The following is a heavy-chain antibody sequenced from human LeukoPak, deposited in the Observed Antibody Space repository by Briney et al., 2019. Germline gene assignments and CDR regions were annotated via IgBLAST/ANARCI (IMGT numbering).Heavy chain of an antibody. V-gene: IGHV1-24*01. Sequence: ASAKVSCKVSGYTLTELFMHWVRQAPGKGLEWMGGFDPEDGETVYAQKFQGRVTMTEDTSTDTAYMELSSLRSEDTAVYYCATATSGITVAGRTGFSYFDYWGQGTLVTVSS. CDR2: FDPEDGET. J-gene: IGHJ4*02. D-gene: IGHD6-13*01. CDR3: ATATSGITVAGRTGFSYFDY. CDR1: GYTLTELF.